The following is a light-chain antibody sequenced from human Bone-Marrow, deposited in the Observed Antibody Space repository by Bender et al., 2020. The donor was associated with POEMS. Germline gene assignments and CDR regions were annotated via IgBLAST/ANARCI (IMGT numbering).Light chain of an antibody. J-gene: IGLJ2*01. CDR3: QAWDTYSVI. Sequence: SYEVTQPPSVSVSPGQTASITCSGDDLGDKYVAWYQQKPGQSPVLVIYQDTNRLSGIPERFSGSNSGNTATLTISGTQAMDEADYYCQAWDTYSVIFGGGTKLTVL. CDR2: QDT. CDR1: DLGDKY. V-gene: IGLV3-1*01.